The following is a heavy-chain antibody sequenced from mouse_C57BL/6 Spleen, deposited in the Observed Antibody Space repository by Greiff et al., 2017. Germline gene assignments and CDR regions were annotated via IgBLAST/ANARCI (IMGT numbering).Heavy chain of an antibody. V-gene: IGHV1-53*01. Sequence: QVQLQQPGTELVKPGASVKLSRKASGYTFTSYWMHWVKQSPGHGLEWIGNINPSNGGTNYNENFKSKATLTVDKSSSTAYMQLSSLTSEDSAVYYCAREEYYGSRGAYWGQGTLVTVSA. D-gene: IGHD1-1*01. CDR2: INPSNGGT. CDR1: GYTFTSYW. J-gene: IGHJ3*01. CDR3: AREEYYGSRGAY.